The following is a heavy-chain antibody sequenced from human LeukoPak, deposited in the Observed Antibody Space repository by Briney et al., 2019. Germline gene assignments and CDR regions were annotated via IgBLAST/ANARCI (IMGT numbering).Heavy chain of an antibody. V-gene: IGHV1-24*01. J-gene: IGHJ4*02. D-gene: IGHD1-26*01. Sequence: ASVKVSCKVSGYTLTELSIHWVRRAPGKGLEWMGGFDPEDGETIYAQRFQGRVTMTEDTSTDITYMELSSLRSEDTAVYYCATGYSGTYYPYYWGQGTLVTVSS. CDR3: ATGYSGTYYPYY. CDR1: GYTLTELS. CDR2: FDPEDGET.